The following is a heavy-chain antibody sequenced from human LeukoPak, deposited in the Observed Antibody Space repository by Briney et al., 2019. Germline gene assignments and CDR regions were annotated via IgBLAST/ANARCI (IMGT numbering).Heavy chain of an antibody. Sequence: GGALRLSCAASGVTFSSYGMHWVRQAPGKGLEWVAFIRYDGSNKYYADSVKGRFTISRDNSKNTLYLQMNSLRAEDTAVYYCAKASASAVWSGDYYYMDVWGKGPTVTISS. V-gene: IGHV3-30*02. J-gene: IGHJ6*03. CDR2: IRYDGSNK. CDR1: GVTFSSYG. CDR3: AKASASAVWSGDYYYMDV. D-gene: IGHD3-10*01.